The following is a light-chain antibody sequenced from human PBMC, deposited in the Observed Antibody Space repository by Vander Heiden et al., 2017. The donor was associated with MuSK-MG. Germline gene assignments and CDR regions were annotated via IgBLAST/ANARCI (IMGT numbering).Light chain of an antibody. CDR1: SSDVGSYNL. Sequence: QSALTQPASVSGSPGPPITIPCPATSSDVGSYNLVACYRQYPGKATVLMIYEVSKKPSGVSYRVSASKSGNTASLTISGLQAEDEADYYCCAYTGGSTWVFGGGTRLTVL. V-gene: IGLV2-23*02. CDR3: CAYTGGSTWV. J-gene: IGLJ3*02. CDR2: EVS.